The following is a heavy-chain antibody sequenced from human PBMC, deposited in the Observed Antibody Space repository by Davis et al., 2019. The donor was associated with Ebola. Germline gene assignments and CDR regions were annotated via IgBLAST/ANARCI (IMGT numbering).Heavy chain of an antibody. Sequence: AASVKVSCKASGYTFTNYYMHWVRQAPGQGLEWMGWISAYNGNTNYAQRLQGRVTMTTDTSTSTAFMDLSSLRSEDTAVYYCARRAFDIWGQGTLVTVSS. CDR3: ARRAFDI. CDR2: ISAYNGNT. J-gene: IGHJ3*02. CDR1: GYTFTNYY. V-gene: IGHV1-18*04.